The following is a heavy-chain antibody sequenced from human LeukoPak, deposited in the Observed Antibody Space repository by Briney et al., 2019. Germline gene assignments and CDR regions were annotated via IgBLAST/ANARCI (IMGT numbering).Heavy chain of an antibody. CDR2: ISGSGGST. V-gene: IGHV3-23*01. D-gene: IGHD5-12*01. Sequence: GGSLRLSCAASGFTFSSYAMSWVRQAPGKGLEGVSAISGSGGSTYYADSVKGRFTISRDNSKNTLYLQMNSLRAEDTAVYYCAKAPNGYSGYDYNYYFDYWGQGTLVTVSS. CDR3: AKAPNGYSGYDYNYYFDY. CDR1: GFTFSSYA. J-gene: IGHJ4*02.